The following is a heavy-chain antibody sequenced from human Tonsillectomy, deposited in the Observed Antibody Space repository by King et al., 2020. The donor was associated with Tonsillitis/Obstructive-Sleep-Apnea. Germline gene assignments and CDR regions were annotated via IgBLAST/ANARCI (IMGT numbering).Heavy chain of an antibody. CDR2: ISGSGGST. V-gene: IGHV3-23*04. J-gene: IGHJ6*03. Sequence: QLVQSGGGLVQPGGSLRLSCAASGFTFSSYAMSWVRQAPGKGLEGVSAISGSGGSTYYADSVKGRFTISRDNSKNTLYLQMNSLNAEDTAVYYCSKSSSPIVVAYYYSYMDVWGKGTTVTVSS. CDR1: GFTFSSYA. CDR3: SKSSSPIVVAYYYSYMDV. D-gene: IGHD2-2*01.